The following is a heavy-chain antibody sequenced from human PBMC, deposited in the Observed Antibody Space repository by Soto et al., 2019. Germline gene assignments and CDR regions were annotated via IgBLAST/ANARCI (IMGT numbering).Heavy chain of an antibody. CDR2: IYHSGST. Sequence: SETLSLTCVVSGDSVSRGGYSWSWIRQPPGKGLEWIGNIYHSGSTYYNPSLKSRVTISEDRSKNQISLKLSSVTAADTAVYYCAKNTYYYDSSGFPEYWGQGTPVTVPS. V-gene: IGHV4-30-2*01. J-gene: IGHJ4*02. CDR3: AKNTYYYDSSGFPEY. D-gene: IGHD3-22*01. CDR1: GDSVSRGGYS.